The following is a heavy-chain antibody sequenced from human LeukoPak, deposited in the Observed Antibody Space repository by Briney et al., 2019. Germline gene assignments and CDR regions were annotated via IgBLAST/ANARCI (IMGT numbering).Heavy chain of an antibody. Sequence: PGGSLRLSCAASGFTFDDYTMHWVRQLPGQGLEWVSGISWNGVTLGYADSVKGRFTISRDSAKNFLYLQMNSLRPEDTALYFCAKDMVARPQYYFYGMDVWVHGTTVTVSS. D-gene: IGHD4-11*01. CDR3: AKDMVARPQYYFYGMDV. J-gene: IGHJ6*02. CDR2: ISWNGVTL. V-gene: IGHV3-9*01. CDR1: GFTFDDYT.